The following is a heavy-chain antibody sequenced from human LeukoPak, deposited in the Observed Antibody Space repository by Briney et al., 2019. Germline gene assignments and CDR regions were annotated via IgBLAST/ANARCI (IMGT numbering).Heavy chain of an antibody. CDR3: ARDAQWELRALDV. D-gene: IGHD1-26*01. J-gene: IGHJ3*01. CDR1: GYTFSTYY. CDR2: IIPIFDRP. Sequence: GASVKVSCKASGYTFSTYYIHWVRQAPGQGLEWMGGIIPIFDRPNYAQKFEGRVTITADKSTNTTYMEISSLTSDDTAVYYCARDAQWELRALDVWGRGTMVIVSS. V-gene: IGHV1-69*06.